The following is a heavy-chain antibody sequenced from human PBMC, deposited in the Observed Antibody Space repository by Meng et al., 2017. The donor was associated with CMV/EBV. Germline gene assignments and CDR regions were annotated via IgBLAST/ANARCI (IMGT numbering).Heavy chain of an antibody. CDR1: GYTFTSYG. Sequence: QGQLVQCGAEVKKPGASVKVSCKASGYTFTSYGISWVRQAPGQGLEWMGWISAYNGNTNYAQKLQGRVTMTTDTSTSTAYMELRSLRSDDTAVYYCARDPAWSVITPRRGFDYWGQGTLVTVSS. D-gene: IGHD2-15*01. CDR3: ARDPAWSVITPRRGFDY. CDR2: ISAYNGNT. V-gene: IGHV1-18*01. J-gene: IGHJ4*02.